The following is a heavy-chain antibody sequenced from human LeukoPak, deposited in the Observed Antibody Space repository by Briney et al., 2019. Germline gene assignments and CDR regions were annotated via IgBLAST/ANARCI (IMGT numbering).Heavy chain of an antibody. Sequence: GKSLRLSCAASGFPFDSFGMHWVRQAPGKGLEWLSLISYAGDNKYEADSVKGRFTISRDNSKNTLFLQMDSLQPDDTAMYFCAKGAGYNFYYMDVWGKGTMVSVSS. CDR2: ISYAGDNK. CDR1: GFPFDSFG. D-gene: IGHD5-24*01. CDR3: AKGAGYNFYYMDV. V-gene: IGHV3-30*18. J-gene: IGHJ6*03.